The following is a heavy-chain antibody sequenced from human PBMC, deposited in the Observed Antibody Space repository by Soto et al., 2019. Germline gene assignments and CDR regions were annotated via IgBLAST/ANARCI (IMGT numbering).Heavy chain of an antibody. Sequence: PGGSLRLSCAASGFTFSDYYMSWIRQAPGKGLEWVSYISSSSSYTNYADSVKGRFTISRDNAKNSLYLQMNSLRAEDTAVYYCARDGEAVAGTAIYYYYYYGMDVWGQGTTVTVSS. J-gene: IGHJ6*02. CDR2: ISSSSSYT. V-gene: IGHV3-11*06. CDR3: ARDGEAVAGTAIYYYYYYGMDV. CDR1: GFTFSDYY. D-gene: IGHD6-19*01.